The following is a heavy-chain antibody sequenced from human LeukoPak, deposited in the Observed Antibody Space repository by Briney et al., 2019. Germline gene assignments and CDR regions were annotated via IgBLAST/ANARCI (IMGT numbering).Heavy chain of an antibody. Sequence: GGSLRLSCAASGFTFSSDAMSWVRQAPGKGGEWVSAISGSGGSTYYADSVKGRFTISRDNSQNTLYLQMNSLRAQDTAVYYCAKADIVVVVAAIRFDYWGQGTLVTVSS. J-gene: IGHJ4*02. CDR2: ISGSGGST. V-gene: IGHV3-23*01. D-gene: IGHD2-15*01. CDR1: GFTFSSDA. CDR3: AKADIVVVVAAIRFDY.